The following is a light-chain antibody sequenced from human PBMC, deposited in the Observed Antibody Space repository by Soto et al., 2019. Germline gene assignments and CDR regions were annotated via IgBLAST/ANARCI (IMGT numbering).Light chain of an antibody. V-gene: IGLV2-18*02. J-gene: IGLJ1*01. Sequence: VLTQAPSVSGFPGQSVTISCTGTSSDVGSYNRVSWYQQPPGTAPKLMIYEVSNRPSGVPDRFSGSKSGNTASLTISGLQPEDEADYYCNSYTSSNTYVFGTGTKVTVL. CDR1: SSDVGSYNR. CDR2: EVS. CDR3: NSYTSSNTYV.